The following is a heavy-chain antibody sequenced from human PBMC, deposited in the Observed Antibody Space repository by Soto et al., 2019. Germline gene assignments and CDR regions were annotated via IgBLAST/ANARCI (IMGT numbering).Heavy chain of an antibody. CDR2: IYYSGST. V-gene: IGHV4-34*01. CDR3: ARHYLTDYYDSSSYYYGMDV. D-gene: IGHD3-22*01. Sequence: SETLSLTCAVYGGSFSGYYWSWIRQPPGKGLEWIGSIYYSGSTYYNPSLKSRVTISVDTSKNQFSLKLSSVTAADTAVYYCARHYLTDYYDSSSYYYGMDVWGQGTTVTVSS. J-gene: IGHJ6*02. CDR1: GGSFSGYY.